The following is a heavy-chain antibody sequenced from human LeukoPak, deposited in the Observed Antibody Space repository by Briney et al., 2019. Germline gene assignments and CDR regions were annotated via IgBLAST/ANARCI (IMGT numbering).Heavy chain of an antibody. D-gene: IGHD6-19*01. V-gene: IGHV3-30-3*01. CDR1: GFTFSSYA. CDR2: ISYDGSNK. J-gene: IGHJ4*02. Sequence: GGSLRLSCAASGFTFSSYAMHWVRQAPGKGLEWVAVISYDGSNKYYADSVKGRFTISRDNAKNSLYLQMNSLRVEDTAFYYCAKDNRRHYTSGPNPDSLHWGQGALVTVSS. CDR3: AKDNRRHYTSGPNPDSLH.